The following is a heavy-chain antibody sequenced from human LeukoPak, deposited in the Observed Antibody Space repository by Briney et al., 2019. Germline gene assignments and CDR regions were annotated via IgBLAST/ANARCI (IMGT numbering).Heavy chain of an antibody. J-gene: IGHJ1*01. Sequence: GGSLRLSCAASGFTFSSYWVHWVRQTQEKGLVWVSRINRDGSVTDYADSVKGRFTISRDNAKNTLYLQMHSLRAEDTAVYYCATYSSSNGREFQYWGQGTLVTVSS. CDR2: INRDGSVT. D-gene: IGHD2-2*01. CDR1: GFTFSSYW. CDR3: ATYSSSNGREFQY. V-gene: IGHV3-74*01.